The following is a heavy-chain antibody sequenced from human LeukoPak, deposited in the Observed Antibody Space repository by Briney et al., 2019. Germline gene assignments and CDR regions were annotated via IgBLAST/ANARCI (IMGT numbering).Heavy chain of an antibody. D-gene: IGHD3-22*01. CDR1: GFTFSNYG. Sequence: PPGGSLRLSCAASGFTFSNYGMHWVRQAPGMGLEWVAFIRYDGSNEYYADSVKGRLTISRDNSKNTMYLQMNSLRDEDTAVYHCARLGYYDSSGYYEDAFDIWGQGTMVTVSS. V-gene: IGHV3-30*02. CDR2: IRYDGSNE. J-gene: IGHJ3*02. CDR3: ARLGYYDSSGYYEDAFDI.